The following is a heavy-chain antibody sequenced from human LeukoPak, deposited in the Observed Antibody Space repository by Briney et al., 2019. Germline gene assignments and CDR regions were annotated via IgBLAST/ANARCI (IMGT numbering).Heavy chain of an antibody. J-gene: IGHJ4*02. Sequence: ASVKVSCKASGYTFTSYDINWVRQATGQGLEWMGWMNPNSGRTGYAQKFRDRISITRNTSISTAYMELSSLTSEDTGVYYCTRETSSRYFDFWGQGTLVTVSS. CDR1: GYTFTSYD. CDR2: MNPNSGRT. V-gene: IGHV1-8*01. CDR3: TRETSSRYFDF.